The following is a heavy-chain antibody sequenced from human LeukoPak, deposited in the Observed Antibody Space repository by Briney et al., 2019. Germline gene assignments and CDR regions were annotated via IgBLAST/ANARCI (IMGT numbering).Heavy chain of an antibody. V-gene: IGHV4-30-2*01. Sequence: SETLSLTCAVSGGSISSGGYSWSWIRQPPGKGLEWIGYIHHSGSTYYNPSLKSRVTISVDRSKNQFSLKLSSVTAADTAVYYCARGGGYEFDYWGQGTLVTVSS. D-gene: IGHD5-12*01. CDR3: ARGGGYEFDY. CDR1: GGSISSGGYS. CDR2: IHHSGST. J-gene: IGHJ4*02.